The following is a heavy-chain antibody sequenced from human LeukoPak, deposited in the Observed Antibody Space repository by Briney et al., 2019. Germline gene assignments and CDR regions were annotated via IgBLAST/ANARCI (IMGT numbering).Heavy chain of an antibody. CDR3: AKQTTVTSYYYYGMDV. Sequence: SETLSLTCTVSGGSISSYYWSWIRQPPGKGLEWIGYIYYSGSTNYNPSLKSRVTISVDTSKNQFSLKLSSVTAADTAVYYCAKQTTVTSYYYYGMDVWGQGTTVTASS. J-gene: IGHJ6*02. CDR2: IYYSGST. CDR1: GGSISSYY. D-gene: IGHD4-17*01. V-gene: IGHV4-59*01.